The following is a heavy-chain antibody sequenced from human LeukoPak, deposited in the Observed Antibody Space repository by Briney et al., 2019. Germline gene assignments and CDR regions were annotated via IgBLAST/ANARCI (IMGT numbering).Heavy chain of an antibody. CDR2: IYSIGST. CDR1: GGSISSGTYY. Sequence: SETLSLTCTVSGGSISSGTYYWNWIRQSAGKGLEFIGRIYSIGSTNYNPSLKSRLTISVDTSKNQFSMKLNSVTAADTAVYYCARLLPSGRSPYKWFDPWGQGTLVTVSS. D-gene: IGHD1-14*01. CDR3: ARLLPSGRSPYKWFDP. J-gene: IGHJ5*02. V-gene: IGHV4-61*02.